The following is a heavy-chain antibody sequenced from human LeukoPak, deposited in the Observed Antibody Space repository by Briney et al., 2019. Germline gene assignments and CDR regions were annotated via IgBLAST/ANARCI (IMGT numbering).Heavy chain of an antibody. Sequence: SETLSLTCTVSGGSISSSSFYWAWVRQPPGKGLEWIGTIFYSGSTYYNPSLKSRITISVDTSKNQFSLKLSSVTAADTAVYYCARMVPGTTVTNLWGQGTLVTVSS. D-gene: IGHD4-11*01. CDR2: IFYSGST. J-gene: IGHJ4*02. CDR1: GGSISSSSFY. V-gene: IGHV4-39*01. CDR3: ARMVPGTTVTNL.